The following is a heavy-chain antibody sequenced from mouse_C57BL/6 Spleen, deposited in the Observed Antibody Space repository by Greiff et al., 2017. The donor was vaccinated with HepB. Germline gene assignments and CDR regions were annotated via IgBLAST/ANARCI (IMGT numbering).Heavy chain of an antibody. CDR1: GFTFSSYT. CDR3: ARRGYGTHFDV. J-gene: IGHJ1*03. Sequence: EVQLVESGGGLVKPGGSLKLSCAASGFTFSSYTMSWVRQTPEKRLEWVATISGGGGNTYYPDSVKGRFTISRDNAKHTLYLQMSSLRSEDTALYYCARRGYGTHFDVWGTGTTVTVSS. V-gene: IGHV5-9*01. CDR2: ISGGGGNT. D-gene: IGHD1-1*01.